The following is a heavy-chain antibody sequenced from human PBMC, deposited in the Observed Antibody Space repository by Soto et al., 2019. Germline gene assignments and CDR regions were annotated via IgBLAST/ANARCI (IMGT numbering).Heavy chain of an antibody. CDR1: GYTFTNYG. V-gene: IGHV1-3*01. CDR3: ARGLNVYYFDY. J-gene: IGHJ4*02. D-gene: IGHD3-16*01. Sequence: GASVKVSCKASGYTFTNYGIHWVRQAPGQRLEWMGWINAGNGNTKYSQKFQGRVTITRDTSASTAYMELSSLRSEDTAVYYCARGLNVYYFDYWGQGTLVTVSS. CDR2: INAGNGNT.